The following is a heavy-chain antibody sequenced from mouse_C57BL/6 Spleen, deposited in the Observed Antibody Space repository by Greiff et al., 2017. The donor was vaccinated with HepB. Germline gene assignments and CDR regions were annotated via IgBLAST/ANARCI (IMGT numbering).Heavy chain of an antibody. CDR1: GYTFTSYW. CDR2: IDPSDSET. V-gene: IGHV1-52*01. Sequence: VQLQQPGAELVRPGSSVKLSCKASGYTFTSYWMHWVKQRPIQGLEWIGNIDPSDSETHYNQKFKDKATLTVDKSSSTAYMQLSSLTSEDSAVYYCARSYGSSSLDYWGQGTTLTVSS. D-gene: IGHD1-1*01. J-gene: IGHJ2*01. CDR3: ARSYGSSSLDY.